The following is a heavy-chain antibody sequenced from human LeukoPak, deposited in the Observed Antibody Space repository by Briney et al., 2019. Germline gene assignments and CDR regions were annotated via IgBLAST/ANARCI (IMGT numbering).Heavy chain of an antibody. V-gene: IGHV4-34*01. CDR1: GGSLSGYY. CDR3: ARTGIAVLFDY. CDR2: INHSGST. D-gene: IGHD6-19*01. Sequence: SETLSLTCAVYGGSLSGYYWSWIRQPPGKGLEWIGEINHSGSTNYNPSLKSRVTISVDTSKNQFSLKLSSVTAADTAVYYCARTGIAVLFDYWGQGTLVTVSS. J-gene: IGHJ4*02.